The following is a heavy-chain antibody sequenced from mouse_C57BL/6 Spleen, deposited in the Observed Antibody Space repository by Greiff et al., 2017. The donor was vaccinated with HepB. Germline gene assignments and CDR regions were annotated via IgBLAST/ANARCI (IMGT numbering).Heavy chain of an antibody. CDR1: GFSLTSYG. CDR2: IWGVGST. J-gene: IGHJ4*01. V-gene: IGHV2-6*01. CDR3: ARSNYFYYYAMDY. D-gene: IGHD2-5*01. Sequence: VKLVESGPGLVAPSQRLSITCTVSGFSLTSYGVDWVRQSPGKGLEWLGVIWGVGSTNYNSALKSRLSISKDNSKSQVFLKMNSLQTDDTAMYYCARSNYFYYYAMDYWGQGTSVTVSS.